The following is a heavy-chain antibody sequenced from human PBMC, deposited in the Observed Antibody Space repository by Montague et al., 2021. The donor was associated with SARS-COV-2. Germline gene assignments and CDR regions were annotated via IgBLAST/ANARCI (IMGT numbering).Heavy chain of an antibody. V-gene: IGHV3-11*01. J-gene: IGHJ4*02. Sequence: SLRLSCAASGFTFSDYYMSWIRQAPGKGLEWISSISSSGTSISYADSVKGRVTISRDNAKKFLYLQMNSLRVDDTAVYYCASPPRIRGREYWGQGILVTVSS. D-gene: IGHD3-10*01. CDR3: ASPPRIRGREY. CDR2: ISSSGTSI. CDR1: GFTFSDYY.